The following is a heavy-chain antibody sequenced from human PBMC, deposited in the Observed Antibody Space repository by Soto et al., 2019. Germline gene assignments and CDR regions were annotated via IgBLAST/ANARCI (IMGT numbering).Heavy chain of an antibody. CDR3: ATGGSGYFTY. Sequence: GVLRLSCAASGFTFNTYWMQWVRQAPGKGLVWVSRIKSDGSYTNYADSVKGRFTISRDNAKNTLFLQMNSLGAEDTAVYYCATGGSGYFTYWGQGTLVTVSS. CDR1: GFTFNTYW. J-gene: IGHJ4*02. CDR2: IKSDGSYT. D-gene: IGHD3-22*01. V-gene: IGHV3-74*01.